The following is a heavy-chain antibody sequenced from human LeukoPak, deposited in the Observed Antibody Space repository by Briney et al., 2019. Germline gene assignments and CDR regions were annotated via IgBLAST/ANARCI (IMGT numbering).Heavy chain of an antibody. CDR2: IYYSGST. D-gene: IGHD1-26*01. J-gene: IGHJ4*02. CDR3: VRRNRGIVGAPFDY. V-gene: IGHV4-39*01. Sequence: SETLSLTCSVSGSSISNTYYNWDWVRQSPGNGLEWIGSIYYSGSTYYSPSLDSRVTISVDTSQSQFSLKLTSVTAADTAVYYCVRRNRGIVGAPFDYWGQGTLVTVSS. CDR1: GSSISNTYYN.